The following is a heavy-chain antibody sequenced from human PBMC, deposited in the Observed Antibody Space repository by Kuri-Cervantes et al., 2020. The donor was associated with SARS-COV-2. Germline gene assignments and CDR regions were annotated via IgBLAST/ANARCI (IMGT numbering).Heavy chain of an antibody. CDR1: GFTVSSNY. D-gene: IGHD3-3*01. Sequence: GESLKISCAASGFTVSSNYMSWVRQAPGKGLEWVGRIKSKTDGGTTDYAAPVKGRFTISRDDSKNTLYLQMNSLKTEHTAVYYCTTGSEYYDFWSGRGAFDIWGQGTMVTVSS. CDR3: TTGSEYYDFWSGRGAFDI. CDR2: IKSKTDGGTT. V-gene: IGHV3-15*01. J-gene: IGHJ3*02.